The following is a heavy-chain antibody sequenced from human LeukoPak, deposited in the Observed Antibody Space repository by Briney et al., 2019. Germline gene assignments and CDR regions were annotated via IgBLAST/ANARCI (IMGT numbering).Heavy chain of an antibody. Sequence: SETLSLTCTVSAASISSDNYYWNWIRKPAGRGLEWIGRFYAGDTKYNPSLKNGASVSGETSKNKFSLTLSSVTAADTATYYCARGVFMTSGRYFYYMDLWGTGTTVTVSS. V-gene: IGHV4-61*02. D-gene: IGHD2-21*01. CDR1: AASISSDNYY. J-gene: IGHJ6*03. CDR2: FYAGDT. CDR3: ARGVFMTSGRYFYYMDL.